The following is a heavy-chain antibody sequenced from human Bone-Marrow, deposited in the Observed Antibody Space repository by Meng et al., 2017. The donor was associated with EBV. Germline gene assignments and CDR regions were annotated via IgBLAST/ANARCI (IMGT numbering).Heavy chain of an antibody. CDR3: ARAYGDYDPRYYFDY. D-gene: IGHD4-17*01. Sequence: QVESHKCGGGLLTPSETMSLACGAYAASFSVYYWSWIRQPPGKGLEWIGEINHSGSTNYIPSLKSRVTISVDTSKNQFSLKLSSVTAADTAVYYCARAYGDYDPRYYFDYWGQGTLVTVSS. V-gene: IGHV4-34*01. CDR2: INHSGST. J-gene: IGHJ4*02. CDR1: AASFSVYY.